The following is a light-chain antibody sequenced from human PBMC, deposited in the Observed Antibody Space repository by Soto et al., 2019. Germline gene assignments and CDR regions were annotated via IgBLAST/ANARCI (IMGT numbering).Light chain of an antibody. CDR1: SSNIGAGYD. V-gene: IGLV1-40*01. J-gene: IGLJ1*01. Sequence: QSVLTQPPSVSGAPGQRVTISCTGGSSNIGAGYDVNWYQQFPGTVPRLLIYGSTNRPSGVPDRFSGSKSGTSASLAITGLQAEDEAHYHCQSYDTSLSGARVFGTGTKVPVL. CDR3: QSYDTSLSGARV. CDR2: GST.